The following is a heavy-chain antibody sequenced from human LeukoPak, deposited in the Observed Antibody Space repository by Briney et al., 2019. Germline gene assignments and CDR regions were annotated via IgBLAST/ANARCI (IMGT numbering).Heavy chain of an antibody. Sequence: SETLSLTCTVSGGSTNSYYWSWIRQPAGRRLEWIGRISTSGSTNYNPSLRSRVTMSIDTSTNQFSLKLTSVTAADTAVYYCARSAVDTADFDYWGQGTLVTVSS. CDR3: ARSAVDTADFDY. CDR1: GGSTNSYY. CDR2: ISTSGST. D-gene: IGHD3-22*01. J-gene: IGHJ4*02. V-gene: IGHV4-4*07.